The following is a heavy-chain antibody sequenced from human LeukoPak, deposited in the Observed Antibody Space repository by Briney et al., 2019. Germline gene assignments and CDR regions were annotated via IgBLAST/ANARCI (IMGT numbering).Heavy chain of an antibody. CDR1: GFTFSNFA. V-gene: IGHV3-23*01. CDR2: LSGSGDST. Sequence: GGSLILSCAASGFTFSNFAMTWVRLAPGRGLGWVSTLSGSGDSTHFADSVKGRFTISRDNSKNTLYLQMNRLRVEDTALYYCAKGSVDTSYIDYWGQGTLVTVSS. D-gene: IGHD3-10*01. CDR3: AKGSVDTSYIDY. J-gene: IGHJ4*02.